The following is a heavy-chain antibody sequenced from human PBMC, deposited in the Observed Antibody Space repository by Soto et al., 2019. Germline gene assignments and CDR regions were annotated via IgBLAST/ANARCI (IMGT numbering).Heavy chain of an antibody. CDR2: IWYEGSNK. V-gene: IGHV3-33*01. Sequence: LRLCVASCGSTFSSSGLHGVRKAQGKGLEGVAVIWYEGSNKYYEDSVKGRFTISRDNSKNTLDLQMNSLRAEDTALFYCARDDTKGYYRFDYWGQRTLVTVSS. CDR3: ARDDTKGYYRFDY. CDR1: GSTFSSSG. D-gene: IGHD3-22*01. J-gene: IGHJ4*02.